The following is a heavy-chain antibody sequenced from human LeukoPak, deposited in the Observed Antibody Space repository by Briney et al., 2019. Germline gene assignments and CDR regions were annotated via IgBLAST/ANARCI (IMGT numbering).Heavy chain of an antibody. J-gene: IGHJ5*02. CDR2: TYYRSTWYN. CDR3: ARRLTQYDCFDP. CDR1: GDSVSSNSVT. Sequence: SQTLSLTCAISGDSVSSNSVTWNWIRQSPSRGLEWLGRTYYRSTWYNDYAVSVRGRITINPDTSKNQFSLHLNSVTPEDTAVYYCARRLTQYDCFDPWGQGILVTVSS. V-gene: IGHV6-1*01. D-gene: IGHD2-2*01.